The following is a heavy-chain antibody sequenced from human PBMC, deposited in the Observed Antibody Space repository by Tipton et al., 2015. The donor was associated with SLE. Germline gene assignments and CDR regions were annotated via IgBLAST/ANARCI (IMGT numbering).Heavy chain of an antibody. J-gene: IGHJ3*01. D-gene: IGHD1-1*01. CDR3: TRRGAYNRNELEV. CDR1: GDFISSNTYY. CDR2: IYHTGTS. Sequence: TLSLTCTVSGDFISSNTYYWGWIRQPPGKGLEWIGEIYHTGTSNYNPSLKSQFTMSVDTSKSQFSLTLDSVTAADTAVYYCTRRGAYNRNELEVWGQGTTVTVSS. V-gene: IGHV4-39*07.